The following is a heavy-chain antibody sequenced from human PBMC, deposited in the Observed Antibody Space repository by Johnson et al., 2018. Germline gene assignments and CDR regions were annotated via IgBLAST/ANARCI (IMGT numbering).Heavy chain of an antibody. CDR3: AGDTYYYGSSGYYIGCEAFDI. D-gene: IGHD3-22*01. V-gene: IGHV1-69*01. CDR2: IIPIFGTT. Sequence: QVQLVESGAEVKKPWSSVKVSCKASGGTFSSYAISWVRQAPGQGLEWMGGIIPIFGTTNYAQKFQGRVAITADESTSTAYMELGSLRFEDTAVYYCAGDTYYYGSSGYYIGCEAFDIGGQGTMVTVSS. CDR1: GGTFSSYA. J-gene: IGHJ3*02.